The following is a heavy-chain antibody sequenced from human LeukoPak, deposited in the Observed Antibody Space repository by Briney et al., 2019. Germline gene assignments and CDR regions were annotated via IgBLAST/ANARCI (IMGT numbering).Heavy chain of an antibody. CDR3: ARGSWDSSGWWVDY. Sequence: PSETLSLTCTVSGGSIGSGTYYWSWIRQPAGKGLEWIGRIYTRGSSHYNPSLKSRVTMSADTSENQFSLTLTSVTAADTAVYYCARGSWDSSGWWVDYWGQGILVTVSS. D-gene: IGHD6-19*01. J-gene: IGHJ4*02. CDR1: GGSIGSGTYY. V-gene: IGHV4-61*02. CDR2: IYTRGSS.